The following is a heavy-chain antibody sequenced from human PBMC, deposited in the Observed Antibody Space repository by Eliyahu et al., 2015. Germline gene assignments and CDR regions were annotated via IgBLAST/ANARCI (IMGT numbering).Heavy chain of an antibody. CDR1: GFTFSNYD. CDR2: ISDDRSDK. CDR3: AKEEELDYDLGYFAY. J-gene: IGHJ4*02. D-gene: IGHD1-1*01. Sequence: QVQLEESGGGVXXPGXSXXLXGAAXGFTFSNYDMHWVRQAPGKGLGWVALISDDRSDKFYADSVRGRFNVSRDNSKNTLYLQMNSLRAEDTAVYYCAKEEELDYDLGYFAYWGQGTLVTVSS. V-gene: IGHV3-30*18.